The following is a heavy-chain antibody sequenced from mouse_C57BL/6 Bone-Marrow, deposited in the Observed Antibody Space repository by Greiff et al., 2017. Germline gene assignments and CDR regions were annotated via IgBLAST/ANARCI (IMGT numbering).Heavy chain of an antibody. J-gene: IGHJ4*01. D-gene: IGHD3-3*01. Sequence: VQLQQSGAELVRPGTSVKVSCKASGYAFTNYLIEWVKQRPGQGLEWIGVINPGSGGTNYNEKFKGKATLIADKSSSTAYMQLSSLTSEDSAVYFCATRAGARGAMDYWGQGTSVTVSS. CDR1: GYAFTNYL. CDR2: INPGSGGT. CDR3: ATRAGARGAMDY. V-gene: IGHV1-54*01.